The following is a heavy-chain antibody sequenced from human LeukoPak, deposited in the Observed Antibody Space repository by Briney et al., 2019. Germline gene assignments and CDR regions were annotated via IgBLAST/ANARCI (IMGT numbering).Heavy chain of an antibody. CDR1: GGSINSGGYY. D-gene: IGHD3-10*01. CDR3: ARSGSVGELLVFDY. V-gene: IGHV4-61*02. Sequence: SETLSLTCTVSGGSINSGGYYWTWIRQPAGKGLEWIGRIRTSENTNYNPSLKSRVTISADTSKNKFALRLGSVTAADTAVYYCARSGSVGELLVFDYWGQGTLVTVSS. CDR2: IRTSENT. J-gene: IGHJ4*02.